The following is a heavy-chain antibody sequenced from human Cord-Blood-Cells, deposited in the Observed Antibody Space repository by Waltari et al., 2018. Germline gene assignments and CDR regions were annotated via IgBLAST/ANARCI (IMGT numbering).Heavy chain of an antibody. CDR2: INAGNGNT. J-gene: IGHJ4*02. Sequence: QVQLVQSGAAVKKPGASVKVSCKASGYTFTSYAMHWVRQAPGQRLEWMRWINAGNGNTKYSQKFQGRVTITRDTSASTAYTELRSLRSEDTAVYYCARDLGIVGATDYWGQGTLVTVSS. CDR3: ARDLGIVGATDY. V-gene: IGHV1-3*01. CDR1: GYTFTSYA. D-gene: IGHD1-26*01.